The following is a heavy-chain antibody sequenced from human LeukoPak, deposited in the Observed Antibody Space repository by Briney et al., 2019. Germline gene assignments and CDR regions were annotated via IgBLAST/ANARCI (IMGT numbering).Heavy chain of an antibody. CDR3: ARTRFGDQGSRIDF. Sequence: SGPALVKPTQTLTLTSTFSGFSLTPSGMCVSWIRQTPTKVLQWLARIEWADDKFYSTSLKARPTIFQDTSNNQVVLIMTNMDPVNTATYYCARTRFGDQGSRIDFWGQGTLVTVSS. CDR1: GFSLTPSGMC. CDR2: IEWADDK. V-gene: IGHV2-70*17. J-gene: IGHJ4*02. D-gene: IGHD3-10*01.